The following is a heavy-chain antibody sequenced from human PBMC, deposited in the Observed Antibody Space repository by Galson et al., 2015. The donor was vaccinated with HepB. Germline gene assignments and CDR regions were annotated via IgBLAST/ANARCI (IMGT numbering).Heavy chain of an antibody. CDR1: NYTFTSYG. Sequence: SVKVSCKASNYTFTSYGLTWVRQAPGQGLEWMGWISAHNGNANYAQKLQGRLTMTTDASTSTAYMELRSLRSDDTAVYYCARSSGLRFFDWGYNAYAMDVWGQGTTVTVSS. V-gene: IGHV1-18*04. CDR3: ARSSGLRFFDWGYNAYAMDV. D-gene: IGHD3-9*01. J-gene: IGHJ6*02. CDR2: ISAHNGNA.